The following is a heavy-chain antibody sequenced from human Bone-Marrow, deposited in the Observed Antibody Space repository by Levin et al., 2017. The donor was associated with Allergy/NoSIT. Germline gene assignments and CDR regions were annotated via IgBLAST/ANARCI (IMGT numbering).Heavy chain of an antibody. CDR1: GFTFNNYS. CDR2: ISSSGSLT. V-gene: IGHV3-48*01. Sequence: GESLKISCAASGFTFNNYSMTWIRQAPGKGLEWVSFISSSGSLTYYADSVEGRFTISRDNAKKSLFLQLSSLRAEDTAVYYCGAGSILWGRGTLVTVSS. CDR3: GAGSIL. J-gene: IGHJ2*01. D-gene: IGHD3-10*01.